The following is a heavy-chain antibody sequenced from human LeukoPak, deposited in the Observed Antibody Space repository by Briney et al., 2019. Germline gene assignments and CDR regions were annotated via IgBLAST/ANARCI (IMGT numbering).Heavy chain of an antibody. Sequence: PSETLSLTCAVYGGSFSGYYWSWIRQPPGKGLEWIGEINHRGSTNYNPSLKSRVTIPVDTSKNQFPLKLHSVTAADTAVYYCARVPRSSSSVDYWGQGTLVTVSS. J-gene: IGHJ4*02. CDR2: INHRGST. CDR3: ARVPRSSSSVDY. D-gene: IGHD6-6*01. CDR1: GGSFSGYY. V-gene: IGHV4-34*01.